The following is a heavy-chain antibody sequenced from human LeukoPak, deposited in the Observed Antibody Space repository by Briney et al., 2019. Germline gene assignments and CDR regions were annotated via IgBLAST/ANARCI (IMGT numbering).Heavy chain of an antibody. Sequence: PGGSLRLSCAASGFTFSKYAISWVRQAPGKGLEWVSSASGSGGSTYYADSVKGRFTISRDNSKNTLYLQMNSLRAEDTAVYYCAKDLGSVVTPPSLDYWGQGTLVTVSS. D-gene: IGHD4-23*01. CDR1: GFTFSKYA. J-gene: IGHJ4*02. CDR2: ASGSGGST. CDR3: AKDLGSVVTPPSLDY. V-gene: IGHV3-23*01.